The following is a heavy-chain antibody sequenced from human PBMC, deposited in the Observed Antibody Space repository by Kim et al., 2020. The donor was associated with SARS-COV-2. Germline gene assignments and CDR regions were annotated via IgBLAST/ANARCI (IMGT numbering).Heavy chain of an antibody. CDR3: ARSPSGPGGH. Sequence: GGSLRLSCAASGFTFSSYWMHWVRQAPGKGLVWLSHISNGGYTTDYADSVKGRFTVSRDNAKNTLYLHMNSLRAEDTAVYFCARSPSGPGGHWGQGTLVTVSS. CDR1: GFTFSSYW. J-gene: IGHJ4*02. CDR2: ISNGGYTT. V-gene: IGHV3-74*01.